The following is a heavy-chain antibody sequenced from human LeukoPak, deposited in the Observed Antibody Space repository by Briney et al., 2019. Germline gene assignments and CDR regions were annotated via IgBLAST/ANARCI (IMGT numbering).Heavy chain of an antibody. Sequence: GGSLRLSCAASGFTFSNAWMSWVRQAPGKGLEWVGRIKSKTDGGTTDYAAPVKGRFTISRDDSKNTLCLQMNSLKTEDTAVYYCRRYSYVGFDYWGQGTLVTVSS. J-gene: IGHJ4*02. CDR3: RRYSYVGFDY. D-gene: IGHD5-18*01. CDR2: IKSKTDGGTT. V-gene: IGHV3-15*01. CDR1: GFTFSNAW.